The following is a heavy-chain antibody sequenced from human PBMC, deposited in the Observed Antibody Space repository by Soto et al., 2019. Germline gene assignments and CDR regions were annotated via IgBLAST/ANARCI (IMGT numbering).Heavy chain of an antibody. CDR3: ARVRYGDYNFDY. V-gene: IGHV4-30-4*01. Sequence: SETLSLTCTVSGGSISSGDYYWSWIRQPPGKGLEWIGYIYYSGSTYYNPSLKSRVTISVDTSENQFSLKLSSVTAADTAVYYCARVRYGDYNFDYWGQGTLVTVSS. D-gene: IGHD4-17*01. CDR1: GGSISSGDYY. J-gene: IGHJ4*02. CDR2: IYYSGST.